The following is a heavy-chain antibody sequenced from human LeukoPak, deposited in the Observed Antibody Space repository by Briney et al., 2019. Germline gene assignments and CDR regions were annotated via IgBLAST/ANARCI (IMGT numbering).Heavy chain of an antibody. Sequence: SETLSLTCTVSGGSISSYYWSWIRQPPGKGLEWIGYIYYSGSTNYNPSLKSRVTISVDTSKNQFSLKLSSVTAADTAVYYCARDLGCTSCSPGWFDPWGQGTLVTVSS. V-gene: IGHV4-59*01. D-gene: IGHD2-2*01. CDR1: GGSISSYY. J-gene: IGHJ5*02. CDR2: IYYSGST. CDR3: ARDLGCTSCSPGWFDP.